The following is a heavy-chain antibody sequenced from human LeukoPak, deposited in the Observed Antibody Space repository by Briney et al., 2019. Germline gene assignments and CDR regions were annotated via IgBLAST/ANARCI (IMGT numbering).Heavy chain of an antibody. V-gene: IGHV3-49*04. CDR2: IRSKAYGGTT. CDR1: GFTFGDYG. Sequence: QPGRSLRLSCRASGFTFGDYGLRWVRQAPGKGLECIGFIRSKAYGGTTEYAASVKGRFTISRDNAKNSLYLQMNSLRAEDTAVYYCAREEPMVRGTDAFDIWGQGTMVTVSS. D-gene: IGHD3-10*01. J-gene: IGHJ3*02. CDR3: AREEPMVRGTDAFDI.